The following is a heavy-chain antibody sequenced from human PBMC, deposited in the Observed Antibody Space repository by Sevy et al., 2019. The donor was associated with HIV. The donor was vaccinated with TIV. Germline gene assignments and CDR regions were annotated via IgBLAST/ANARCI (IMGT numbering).Heavy chain of an antibody. J-gene: IGHJ6*02. CDR2: IYSGGST. Sequence: GGSLRLSCAASGFTVSSNYMSWVRQAPGKGLEWVSVIYSGGSTYYADSVKGRFTISRDNSKNTLYLQMNGLRAEDTAVYYCARVMAVAGRGAYYGMDVWGQGTTVTVSS. V-gene: IGHV3-53*01. CDR1: GFTVSSNY. CDR3: ARVMAVAGRGAYYGMDV. D-gene: IGHD6-19*01.